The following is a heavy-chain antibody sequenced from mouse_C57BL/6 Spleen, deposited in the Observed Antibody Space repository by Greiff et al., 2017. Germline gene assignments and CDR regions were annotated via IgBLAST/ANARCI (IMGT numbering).Heavy chain of an antibody. D-gene: IGHD2-3*01. V-gene: IGHV1-52*01. Sequence: QVQLQQPGAELVRPGSSVKLSCKASGYTFTSYWMHWVKQRPIQGLEWIGNIDPSDSETHYNQKFKDKATLTVDKSSSTAYMQLSSLTSEDSAVYYCAPAYDGYTGGYVDVWGTGTTVTVSS. CDR3: APAYDGYTGGYVDV. CDR2: IDPSDSET. CDR1: GYTFTSYW. J-gene: IGHJ1*03.